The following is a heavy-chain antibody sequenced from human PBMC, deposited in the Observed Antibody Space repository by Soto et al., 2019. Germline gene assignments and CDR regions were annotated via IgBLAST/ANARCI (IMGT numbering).Heavy chain of an antibody. V-gene: IGHV1-3*01. CDR3: AMRGYCISTSCYPDY. Sequence: ASVKVSCKASEYTFNSYAMHWVRQAPGQRLEWMGWINAGNGNTKYSQKFQGRVTFTKDTSASTAYMELSSLRSEDTAVYYCAMRGYCISTSCYPDYWGQGTLVTVSS. J-gene: IGHJ4*02. CDR1: EYTFNSYA. D-gene: IGHD2-2*01. CDR2: INAGNGNT.